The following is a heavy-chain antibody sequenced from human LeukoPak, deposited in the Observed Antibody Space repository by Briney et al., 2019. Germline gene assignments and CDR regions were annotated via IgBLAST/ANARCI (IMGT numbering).Heavy chain of an antibody. J-gene: IGHJ4*02. CDR2: ISGSGGST. CDR3: AKDPGTVVVPAAEVDY. CDR1: GFTFSSYA. Sequence: PGGSLRLSCAASGFTFSSYAMSWVRQAPGKGLEWVSAISGSGGSTYYADSVKGRFTISRDNSKNTLYLQMNSLRAEDTAVYYCAKDPGTVVVPAAEVDYWGQGTLVTVSS. V-gene: IGHV3-23*01. D-gene: IGHD2-2*01.